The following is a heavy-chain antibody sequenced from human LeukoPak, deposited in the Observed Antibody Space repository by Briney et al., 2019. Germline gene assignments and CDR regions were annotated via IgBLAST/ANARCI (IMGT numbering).Heavy chain of an antibody. J-gene: IGHJ6*03. CDR2: IYSSGNT. D-gene: IGHD2-2*01. CDR1: GGSISNYF. CDR3: ARHGCSSTSCYLDHYYYYYMDV. Sequence: SETLSLTCTVSGGSISNYFWSWIRQPAGKGLEWIGHIYSSGNTNYNPSLKSRVTISVDKSKNQFSLKLGSVTAADTAVYYCARHGCSSTSCYLDHYYYYYMDVWGKGTTVTVSS. V-gene: IGHV4-59*08.